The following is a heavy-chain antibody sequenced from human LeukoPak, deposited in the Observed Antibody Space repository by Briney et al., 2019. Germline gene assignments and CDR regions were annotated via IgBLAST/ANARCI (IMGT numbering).Heavy chain of an antibody. D-gene: IGHD5-18*01. CDR3: ARLPIQLWQRLYYFDY. V-gene: IGHV4-39*01. J-gene: IGHJ4*02. CDR2: IYYSGST. CDR1: GGSISSSSYY. Sequence: SETLSLTCTVSGGSISSSSYYWGWIRQPPGKGLEWIGGIYYSGSTYYNPSLKSRVTISVDTSKNQFSLKLSSVTAADTAVYYCARLPIQLWQRLYYFDYWGQGTLVTVSS.